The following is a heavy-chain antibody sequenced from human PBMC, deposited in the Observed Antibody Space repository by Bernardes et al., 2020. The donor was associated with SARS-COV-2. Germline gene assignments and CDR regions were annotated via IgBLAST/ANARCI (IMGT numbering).Heavy chain of an antibody. V-gene: IGHV1-69*13. J-gene: IGHJ6*02. CDR1: GGTFSSYA. CDR2: IIPIFGTA. CDR3: AGQDGRGAAHLYGLDV. Sequence: SVKVSCKSSGGTFSSYAISWVRQAPGQGLEWMGWIIPIFGTANYAQKVQGRVTITADESTSTAYMELGSLRSEDTAGYYCAGQDGRGAAHLYGLDVWGQGTTVTVSS. D-gene: IGHD1-26*01.